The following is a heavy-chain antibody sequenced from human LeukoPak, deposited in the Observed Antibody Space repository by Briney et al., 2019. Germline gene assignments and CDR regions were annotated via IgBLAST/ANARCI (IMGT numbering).Heavy chain of an antibody. CDR3: AKAGPGHGEYFQH. J-gene: IGHJ1*01. Sequence: PSETLSLTCTVSGGSISSYYWSWIRQPPGKGLEWIGYIYYSGTTNYNPSLKSRVTISIDTSKNQFSLKLSSVTAADTAVYYCAKAGPGHGEYFQHWGQGSLVIVSS. CDR1: GGSISSYY. CDR2: IYYSGTT. D-gene: IGHD2-8*02. V-gene: IGHV4-59*01.